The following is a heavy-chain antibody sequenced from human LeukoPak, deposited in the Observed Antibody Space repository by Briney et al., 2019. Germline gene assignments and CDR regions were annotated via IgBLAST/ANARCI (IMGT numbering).Heavy chain of an antibody. V-gene: IGHV3-23*01. CDR1: GFTFNTYA. CDR3: AKTTTGYSSGRYPGWPADP. J-gene: IGHJ5*02. Sequence: PGGSLRLSCAAPGFTFNTYAMYWVGQAPGKGLEGGSGIFGGGGSAHYADSVKGRFTISREKSKNTVYLQMISLRAEDTAVYYCAKTTTGYSSGRYPGWPADPWGQGALLTVSS. D-gene: IGHD6-19*01. CDR2: IFGGGGSA.